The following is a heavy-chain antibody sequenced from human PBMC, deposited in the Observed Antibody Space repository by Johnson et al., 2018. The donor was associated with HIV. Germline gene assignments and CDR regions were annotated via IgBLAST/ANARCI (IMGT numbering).Heavy chain of an antibody. J-gene: IGHJ3*02. V-gene: IGHV3-30*18. CDR2: ISYDGSNK. D-gene: IGHD6-13*01. Sequence: QVQLVESGGGVVRPGGSLRLSCAASGFTFSDYYMSWIRQAPGKGLEWVAVISYDGSNKYYADSVKGRFTLSRDNSKNTLYLQMNSLRVEDTAVYYCAKCIWGSSLIDAFDIWGQGTTVTVSS. CDR1: GFTFSDYY. CDR3: AKCIWGSSLIDAFDI.